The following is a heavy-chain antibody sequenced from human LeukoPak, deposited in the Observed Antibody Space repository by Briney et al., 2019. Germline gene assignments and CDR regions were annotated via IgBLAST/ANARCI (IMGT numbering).Heavy chain of an antibody. D-gene: IGHD6-13*01. CDR1: GFTFSSYA. CDR3: AKAALSAAAGLETYYFDY. CDR2: ISGSGGST. Sequence: PGGSLRLSCAASGFTFSSYAMSWVRQAPGKGLEWVSAISGSGGSTYYADSVKGRFTISRDNSKNTLYLQMNSLRAEDTAVYYCAKAALSAAAGLETYYFDYWGQGTLVTVSS. J-gene: IGHJ4*02. V-gene: IGHV3-23*01.